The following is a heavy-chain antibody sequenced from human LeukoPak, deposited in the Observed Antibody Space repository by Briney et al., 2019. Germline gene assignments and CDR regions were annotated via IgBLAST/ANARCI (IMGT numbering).Heavy chain of an antibody. Sequence: GESLKISCKGSGYRFTSYWIAWVRQMPGKGLEWMGIIYPGDSDTRYSPSFQGQVAISVDNAISTAYLQWSSLKASDPAIYYCARTYSTSWYNLDYWGQGTLVTVSS. CDR3: ARTYSTSWYNLDY. D-gene: IGHD6-13*01. CDR2: IYPGDSDT. J-gene: IGHJ4*02. CDR1: GYRFTSYW. V-gene: IGHV5-51*01.